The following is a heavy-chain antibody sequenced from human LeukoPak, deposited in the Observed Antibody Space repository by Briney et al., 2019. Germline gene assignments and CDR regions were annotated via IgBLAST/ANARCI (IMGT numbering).Heavy chain of an antibody. J-gene: IGHJ5*02. CDR1: GFTFSSYA. CDR3: ARDSTMVRGA. CDR2: ISNSSSYI. D-gene: IGHD3-10*01. V-gene: IGHV3-21*01. Sequence: PGRSLRLSCAASGFTFSSYAMHWVRQAPGKGLEWVSSISNSSSYIYYADSVKGRFTISRDNAKNSLYLQMNSLRAEDTAVYYCARDSTMVRGAWGQGTLVTVSS.